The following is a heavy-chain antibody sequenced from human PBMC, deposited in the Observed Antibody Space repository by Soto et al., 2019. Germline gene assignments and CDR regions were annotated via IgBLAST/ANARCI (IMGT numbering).Heavy chain of an antibody. V-gene: IGHV3-23*01. CDR3: ATRRDSSYYYYGMDV. CDR1: GITFSTYA. CDR2: ISGSGGST. D-gene: IGHD2-21*01. J-gene: IGHJ6*02. Sequence: EVQLLESGGGLVQPGGSLRLSCAASGITFSTYAMSWVRQAPGKGLEWVSAISGSGGSTYYAGSVKGHFTISRDNSKNTLFLQVNSLRAEDTAVYYCATRRDSSYYYYGMDVWGQGTTVTVSS.